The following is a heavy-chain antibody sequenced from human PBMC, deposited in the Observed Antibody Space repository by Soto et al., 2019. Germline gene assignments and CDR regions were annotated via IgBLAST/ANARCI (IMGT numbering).Heavy chain of an antibody. J-gene: IGHJ4*02. D-gene: IGHD3-10*01. CDR1: GESITSNTYY. CDR3: ASPWALGSYSPY. CDR2: LYYGGST. V-gene: IGHV4-39*01. Sequence: QLQLQESGPGLVKPSETLSLTCTVSGESITSNTYYWGWIRQSPGKGLEWIGSLYYGGSTYYNPSLKSRVXIXVXISKNQFSLKVSSVPAADTAVYYCASPWALGSYSPYWGQGILVTVSS.